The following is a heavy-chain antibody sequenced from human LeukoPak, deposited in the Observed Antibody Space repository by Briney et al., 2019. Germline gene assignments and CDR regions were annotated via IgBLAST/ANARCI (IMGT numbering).Heavy chain of an antibody. D-gene: IGHD2-15*01. V-gene: IGHV4-59*12. CDR2: IYNSGST. Sequence: SETLSLTCTVSGVSISIYYWSWIRQPPGKGLEWLGYIYNSGSTNYNPSLKSRVTISVDTSKNQFSLKLSSVTAADTAVYYCARGAGGLAGRWGQGTLVTVSS. J-gene: IGHJ4*02. CDR1: GVSISIYY. CDR3: ARGAGGLAGR.